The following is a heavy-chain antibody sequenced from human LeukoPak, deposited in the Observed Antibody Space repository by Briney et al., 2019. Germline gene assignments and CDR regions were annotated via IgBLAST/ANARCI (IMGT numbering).Heavy chain of an antibody. D-gene: IGHD1-26*01. CDR1: GYTFTSYG. J-gene: IGHJ5*02. CDR3: AGAWVSGSYDLSGDWFDP. Sequence: ASVKVSCKASGYTFTSYGISWVRQAPGQGLEWMGWISAYNGNTNYAQKLQGRVTMTTDTSTSTAYMELRSLRSDDTAVYYCAGAWVSGSYDLSGDWFDPGGEASLPTVSS. V-gene: IGHV1-18*01. CDR2: ISAYNGNT.